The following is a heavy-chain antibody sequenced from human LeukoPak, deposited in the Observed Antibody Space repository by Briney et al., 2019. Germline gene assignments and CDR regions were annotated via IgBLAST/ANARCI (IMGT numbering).Heavy chain of an antibody. D-gene: IGHD3-22*01. CDR2: IYTSGST. V-gene: IGHV4-4*07. CDR3: ARGPLGRYYDSSGRYYFDY. Sequence: KPSETLSLTCTVSGGSISSYYWSWIRQPAGKGLEWIGRIYTSGSTNYNPSLKSRVTMSVDTSKNQFSLKLSSVTAADTAVYYCARGPLGRYYDSSGRYYFDYWGQGTLVTVSS. J-gene: IGHJ4*02. CDR1: GGSISSYY.